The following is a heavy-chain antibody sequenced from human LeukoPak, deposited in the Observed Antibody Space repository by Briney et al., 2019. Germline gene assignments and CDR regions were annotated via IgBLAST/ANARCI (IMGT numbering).Heavy chain of an antibody. D-gene: IGHD2-21*01. J-gene: IGHJ6*02. CDR2: ISYDGSNK. CDR1: GFTFSSYG. Sequence: GGSLRPSCAASGFTFSSYGMHWVRQAPGKGLEWVAVISYDGSNKYYADSVKGRFTISRDNSKNTLYLQMNSLRAEDTAVYYCAKKLLDYYYYGMDVWGQGTTVTVSS. V-gene: IGHV3-30*18. CDR3: AKKLLDYYYYGMDV.